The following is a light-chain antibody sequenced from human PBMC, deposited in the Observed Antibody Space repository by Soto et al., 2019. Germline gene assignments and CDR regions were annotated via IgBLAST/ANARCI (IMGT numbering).Light chain of an antibody. CDR1: SSDIGGYIS. V-gene: IGLV2-14*01. Sequence: QSALTQPASVSGSPGQSLTISCTGTSSDIGGYISVSWYQQHPGQAPKLMIYEVSNRPSGVSNRVSGSKSGNTASLTISGLQAEDEADYYCSSYTISSTVVFGGRTKHTLL. J-gene: IGLJ2*01. CDR2: EVS. CDR3: SSYTISSTVV.